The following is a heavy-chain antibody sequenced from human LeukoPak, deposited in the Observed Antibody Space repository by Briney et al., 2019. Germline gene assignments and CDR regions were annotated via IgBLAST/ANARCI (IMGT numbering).Heavy chain of an antibody. CDR2: ISSSSSTI. D-gene: IGHD2-15*01. V-gene: IGHV3-48*04. CDR1: GFTFSSYS. J-gene: IGHJ4*02. Sequence: GGSLRLSCAASGFTFSSYSMNWVRQAPGKGLEWVSYISSSSSTIYYADSVKGRFTISRDNAKNSLYLQMNSLRAEDTAVYYCARDRDVVVVAASFDYWGQGTLVTVSS. CDR3: ARDRDVVVVAASFDY.